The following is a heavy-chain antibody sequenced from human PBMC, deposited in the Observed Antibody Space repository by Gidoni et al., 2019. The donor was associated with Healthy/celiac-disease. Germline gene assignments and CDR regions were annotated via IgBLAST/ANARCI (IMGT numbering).Heavy chain of an antibody. D-gene: IGHD4-17*01. CDR3: ASDGDSKYYYYGMDV. Sequence: QVQLVQSGAAVKKPGASVKVSFKASGYTFTSYAMHWVRQAPGQRLEWMGWINAGNGNTKYSQKFQGRVTITRDTSASTAYMELSSLRSEDTAVYYCASDGDSKYYYYGMDVWGQGTTVTVSS. V-gene: IGHV1-3*01. CDR1: GYTFTSYA. CDR2: INAGNGNT. J-gene: IGHJ6*02.